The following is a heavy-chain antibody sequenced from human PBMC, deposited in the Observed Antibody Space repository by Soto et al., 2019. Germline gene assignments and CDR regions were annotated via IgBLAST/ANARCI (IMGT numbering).Heavy chain of an antibody. CDR2: ISGSGGST. Sequence: EVQLLESGGGLVQPGGSLRLSCAASGFTFSSYAMSWVRQAPGKGLEWVSAISGSGGSTYYADSVKGRFTISRDNSKNMLYLQMNSLRAEDTAVYYCAKDGDGWGGMDVWGQGTTVTVSS. CDR1: GFTFSSYA. D-gene: IGHD3-16*01. V-gene: IGHV3-23*01. J-gene: IGHJ6*02. CDR3: AKDGDGWGGMDV.